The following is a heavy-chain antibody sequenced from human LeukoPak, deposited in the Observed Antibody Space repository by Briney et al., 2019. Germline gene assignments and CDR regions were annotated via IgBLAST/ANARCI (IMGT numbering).Heavy chain of an antibody. V-gene: IGHV1-8*01. CDR3: AREAAMWGYYYYMDV. J-gene: IGHJ6*03. CDR2: MNPNRGNT. Sequence: GSSVKVSCKASGYTFTSYYINWVRQATGQGLEWMGWMNPNRGNTGYAQKFQGRVTLIRNTSISTAYMELSSLRSEDTAVYYCAREAAMWGYYYYMDVWGKGNTVTVSS. CDR1: GYTFTSYY. D-gene: IGHD2-2*01.